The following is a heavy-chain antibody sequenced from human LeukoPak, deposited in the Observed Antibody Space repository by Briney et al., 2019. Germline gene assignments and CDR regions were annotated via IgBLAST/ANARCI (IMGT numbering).Heavy chain of an antibody. D-gene: IGHD2-2*01. CDR2: IVVGSGNT. J-gene: IGHJ4*02. CDR3: ARGHVPAAMNYFDS. CDR1: GFTFTSSA. V-gene: IGHV1-58*01. Sequence: ASVKVSCKASGFTFTSSAVQWVRQARGQRLEWIGWIVVGSGNTNYAQKFQGRVTITADESTSTAYMELSSLRSEDTAVYYCARGHVPAAMNYFDSWGQGTLVTVSS.